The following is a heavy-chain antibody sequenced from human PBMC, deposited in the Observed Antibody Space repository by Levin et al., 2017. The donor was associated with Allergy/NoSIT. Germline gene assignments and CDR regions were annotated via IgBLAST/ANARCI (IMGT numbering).Heavy chain of an antibody. V-gene: IGHV5-51*01. CDR3: ARQRGSLAGAFDM. CDR1: GYTFSNFW. CDR2: IYPGDSDT. D-gene: IGHD6-19*01. Sequence: KVSCKGSGYTFSNFWIAWVRQMPGKGLEWMGIIYPGDSDTRNSPSFQGQVTISADKSIGTAYLQWSSLKASDTAMYYCARQRGSLAGAFDMWGQGTMVTVSS. J-gene: IGHJ3*02.